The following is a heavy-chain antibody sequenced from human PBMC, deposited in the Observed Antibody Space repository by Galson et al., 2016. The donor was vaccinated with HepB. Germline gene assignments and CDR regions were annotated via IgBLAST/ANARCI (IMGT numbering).Heavy chain of an antibody. CDR3: ARENYYFWSYNPHYFDF. J-gene: IGHJ4*02. CDR2: ITETGST. CDR1: GGSFSFHS. Sequence: SETLSLTCAVNGGSFSFHSWTWIRQSPGEGLEWIGDITETGSTNYNPSLKSRVNISVDTSKRQFSLMLSSLTAADTAVYYCARENYYFWSYNPHYFDFWGQGTLVTVSS. D-gene: IGHD3-3*01. V-gene: IGHV4-34*01.